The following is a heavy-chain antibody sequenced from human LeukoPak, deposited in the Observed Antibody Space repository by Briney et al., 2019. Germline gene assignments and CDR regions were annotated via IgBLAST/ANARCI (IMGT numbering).Heavy chain of an antibody. CDR1: GFTFSSYA. V-gene: IGHV3-30*01. CDR2: ISYDGSNK. J-gene: IGHJ4*02. Sequence: PGGSLRLSCAASGFTFSSYAMHWVRQAPGKGLEWVAVISYDGSNKYYADSVKGRFTIARDNSKNTLYLQMNSLRAEDTAVYYCARSTRIAPPLDYWGQGTLVTVSS. D-gene: IGHD6-6*01. CDR3: ARSTRIAPPLDY.